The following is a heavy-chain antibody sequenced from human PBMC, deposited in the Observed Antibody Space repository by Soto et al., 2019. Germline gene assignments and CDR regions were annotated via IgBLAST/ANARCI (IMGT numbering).Heavy chain of an antibody. V-gene: IGHV3-23*01. CDR3: AKDGCSSTSCYGYYYYYGMDV. Sequence: GGSLRLSCAASVFTFSSYAMSWFRQGPVRVLEWFSAISGSGGSTYYADSVKGRFTISRDNSKNTLYLQMNSLRAEDTAVYYCAKDGCSSTSCYGYYYYYGMDVWGQGTTVTVSS. D-gene: IGHD2-2*01. J-gene: IGHJ6*02. CDR2: ISGSGGST. CDR1: VFTFSSYA.